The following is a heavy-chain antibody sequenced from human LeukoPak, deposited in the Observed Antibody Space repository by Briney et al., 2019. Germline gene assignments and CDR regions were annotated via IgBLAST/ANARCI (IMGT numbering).Heavy chain of an antibody. V-gene: IGHV1-24*01. Sequence: ASVKVSCKVSGYTLTELSMHWVRQAPGKGLEWMGGFDPEDGETIYAQKFQGRVTMTEDTSTDTAYMELSSLRSEDTAVYYCATSESVDIVATMGSFDYWGQGTLVTVSS. J-gene: IGHJ4*02. CDR3: ATSESVDIVATMGSFDY. CDR2: FDPEDGET. CDR1: GYTLTELS. D-gene: IGHD5-12*01.